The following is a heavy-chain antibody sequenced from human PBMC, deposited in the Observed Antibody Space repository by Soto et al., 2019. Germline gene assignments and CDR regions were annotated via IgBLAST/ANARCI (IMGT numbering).Heavy chain of an antibody. CDR3: AKDSYSSNDYYYGMYV. CDR2: ISGSGGST. CDR1: GFTFSSYA. V-gene: IGHV3-23*01. Sequence: EVQLLESGGGLVQPGGSLRLSCAASGFTFSSYAMSWVRQAPGKGLEWVSAISGSGGSTYYADSVKGRFTISRDNSKNKLYLQTNSLRDEDRAVYYCAKDSYSSNDYYYGMYVWGQGTTVTGSS. J-gene: IGHJ6*02. D-gene: IGHD6-13*01.